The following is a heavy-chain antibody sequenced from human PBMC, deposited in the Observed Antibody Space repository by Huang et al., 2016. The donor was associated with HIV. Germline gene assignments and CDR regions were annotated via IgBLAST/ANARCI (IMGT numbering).Heavy chain of an antibody. J-gene: IGHJ6*02. V-gene: IGHV3-7*01. CDR3: ATKTAAMDI. D-gene: IGHD1-7*01. Sequence: VESGGRLVQPGGSIRLSCVGSTFNFGAYWMSWVRQSPGKGLEWVANIKQDESEKYYVGSVKGRFNISRDNAKKVLFLEMNNVRVEDTATYYCATKTAAMDIWGQGTTVTVS. CDR1: TFNFGAYW. CDR2: IKQDESEK.